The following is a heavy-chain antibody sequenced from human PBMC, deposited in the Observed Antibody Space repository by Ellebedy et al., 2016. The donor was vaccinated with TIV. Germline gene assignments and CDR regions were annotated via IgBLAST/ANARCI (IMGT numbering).Heavy chain of an antibody. D-gene: IGHD3-16*01. Sequence: MPGGSLRLSCTVSAGSLSTYYWNWIRQPPGKGLEWLGHIFYSGSTNYNPSLRSRITISADTSKNQFSLKLTSVTAADTAVYYCARGPNYVWGSYKYFYYWGQGILVTVSS. J-gene: IGHJ4*02. CDR1: AGSLSTYY. CDR2: IFYSGST. CDR3: ARGPNYVWGSYKYFYY. V-gene: IGHV4-59*08.